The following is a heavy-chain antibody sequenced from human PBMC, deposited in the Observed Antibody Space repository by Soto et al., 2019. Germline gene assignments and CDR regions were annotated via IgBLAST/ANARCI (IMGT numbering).Heavy chain of an antibody. CDR3: ARRSDSSWYRGRLDS. V-gene: IGHV4-34*02. J-gene: IGHJ4*02. D-gene: IGHD6-13*01. CDR2: INYSGAT. Sequence: QVQLQQWGAGLLKPSETLSLFCSVSGGTFTGHYWSWIRQSPGKGLEWIGEINYSGATAANTSLRRRVNFSVDRSKNQFSRTLATVTAADTGAYYCARRSDSSWYRGRLDSWGQGTQVTVS. CDR1: GGTFTGHY.